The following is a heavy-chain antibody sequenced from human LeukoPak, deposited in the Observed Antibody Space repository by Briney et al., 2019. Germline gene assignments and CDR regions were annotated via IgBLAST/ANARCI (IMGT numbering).Heavy chain of an antibody. Sequence: SETLSLTCTVSGGSFSNKYWSWIRQPPGKGLEWIGYIYYSGSTNYNPSLKSRVTISVDTSKNQFSLKLSSVTAADTAVYYCARGTYYYGSGSYHFYYFDYWGQGTLVTVSS. CDR1: GGSFSNKY. CDR3: ARGTYYYGSGSYHFYYFDY. J-gene: IGHJ4*02. V-gene: IGHV4-59*13. CDR2: IYYSGST. D-gene: IGHD3-10*01.